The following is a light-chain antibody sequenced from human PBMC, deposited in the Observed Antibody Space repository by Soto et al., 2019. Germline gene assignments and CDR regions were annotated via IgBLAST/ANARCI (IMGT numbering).Light chain of an antibody. J-gene: IGLJ1*01. CDR2: DVS. CDR3: SSYTSSSTLYV. V-gene: IGLV2-14*03. Sequence: QSALTQPASVSGSPGQSITISCTGTSSDVGGYNYVSWYQQHPGKAPKLMISDVSNRPSGVSDRFSGSKSGNTASLTISGLQAEDEADYDCSSYTSSSTLYVFGTGTKVTVL. CDR1: SSDVGGYNY.